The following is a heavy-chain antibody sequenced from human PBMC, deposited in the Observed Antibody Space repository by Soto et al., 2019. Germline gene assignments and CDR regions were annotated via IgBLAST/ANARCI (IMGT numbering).Heavy chain of an antibody. CDR2: IYYSGST. CDR3: ASGRWFGELFYYYYYYYMDG. V-gene: IGHV4-39*01. J-gene: IGHJ6*03. CDR1: GGSISSSSYY. Sequence: QLQLQESGPGLVKPSETLSLTCTVSGGSISSSSYYWGWIRQPPGKGLEWIGSIYYSGSTYYNPSLKSRVTISVDTTKNQFSLKLSAVTAADTAVYYCASGRWFGELFYYYYYYYMDGWGKGNTVTVSS. D-gene: IGHD3-10*01.